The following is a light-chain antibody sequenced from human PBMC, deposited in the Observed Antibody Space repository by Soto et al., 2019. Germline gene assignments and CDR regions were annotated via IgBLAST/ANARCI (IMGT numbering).Light chain of an antibody. CDR2: DAS. CDR3: QHNNIVSS. J-gene: IGKJ1*01. CDR1: QSIRYW. V-gene: IGKV1-5*01. Sequence: IQMTQSPSTLSASVGNRVTMTCRASQSIRYWLAWYQQKPGKAPKLLIYDASTLESGDPTRLSGSGSGAEFTLPISSLHPDDFASYYCQHNNIVSSFGQGNRVEIK.